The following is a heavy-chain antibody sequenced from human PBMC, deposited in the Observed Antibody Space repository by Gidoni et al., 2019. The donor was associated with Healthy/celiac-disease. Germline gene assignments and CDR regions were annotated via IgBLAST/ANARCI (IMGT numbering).Heavy chain of an antibody. CDR3: ARDQGGGAEPGVLYYYGMDV. V-gene: IGHV4-4*02. Sequence: QVQLQESGPGLVKPSGTLSLTCAVSGGSISSSNWWSWVRQPPGKGLEWIGEIYHSGSTNYNPSLKSRVTISVDKSKNQFSLKLSSVTAADTAVYYCARDQGGGAEPGVLYYYGMDVWGQGTTVTVSS. D-gene: IGHD2-8*01. CDR1: GGSISSSNW. CDR2: IYHSGST. J-gene: IGHJ6*02.